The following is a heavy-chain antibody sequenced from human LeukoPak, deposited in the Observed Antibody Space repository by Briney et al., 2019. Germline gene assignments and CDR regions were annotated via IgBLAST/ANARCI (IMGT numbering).Heavy chain of an antibody. V-gene: IGHV3-7*01. Sequence: GGSLRLSCAASGFTFSTYWMSWVRQAPGKGLEWVANIKHDGSDKYSVDSVKGRFTISRDNAKISLFPQMNSLRAEDTAVYYCAKNGLQLDYWGQGTLVTVSS. CDR3: AKNGLQLDY. D-gene: IGHD5-24*01. CDR1: GFTFSTYW. CDR2: IKHDGSDK. J-gene: IGHJ4*02.